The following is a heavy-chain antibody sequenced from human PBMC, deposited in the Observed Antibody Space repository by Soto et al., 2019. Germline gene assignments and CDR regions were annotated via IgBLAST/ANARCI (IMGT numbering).Heavy chain of an antibody. J-gene: IGHJ6*02. Sequence: PXVCLRLSSAACGFSLSSYAMSWVRQAPGKGLEWVSAISGSVGSTYYADSVKGRFTISRDNSKNTLYLQMNSLRAEDTAVYYCAQVGARGLSYYYHYGMDVCGQGTTVTVSS. CDR1: GFSLSSYA. CDR3: AQVGARGLSYYYHYGMDV. CDR2: ISGSVGST. V-gene: IGHV3-23*01. D-gene: IGHD1-26*01.